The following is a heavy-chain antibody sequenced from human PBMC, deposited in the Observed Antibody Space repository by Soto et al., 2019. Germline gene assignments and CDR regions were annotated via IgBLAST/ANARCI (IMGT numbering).Heavy chain of an antibody. V-gene: IGHV4-39*01. D-gene: IGHD4-17*01. CDR2: IYYSGST. J-gene: IGHJ4*02. CDR1: GGSISSSSYY. CDR3: ARHSPLDYGDYGFGLDFDY. Sequence: SETLSLTCTVSGGSISSSSYYWGWIRQPPGKGLEWIGSIYYSGSTYYNPSLKSRVTISVDTSKNQFSLKLSSVTAADTAVYYCARHSPLDYGDYGFGLDFDYWGQGTLVTVSS.